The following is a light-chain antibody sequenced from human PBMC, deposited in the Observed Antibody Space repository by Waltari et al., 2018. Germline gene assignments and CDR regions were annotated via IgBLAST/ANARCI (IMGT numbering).Light chain of an antibody. J-gene: IGKJ4*01. CDR1: QNVGNY. CDR3: QHRSNWPLN. CDR2: DTS. V-gene: IGKV3-11*01. Sequence: EIVLTQSPATLSVSPGGGATLSCRARQNVGNYLAWYQQKPGQAPRLHIYDTSNRATGIPARLSGSGGGTDFTLTISGLEPEDFAVYYCQHRSNWPLNFGGGTKVEIK.